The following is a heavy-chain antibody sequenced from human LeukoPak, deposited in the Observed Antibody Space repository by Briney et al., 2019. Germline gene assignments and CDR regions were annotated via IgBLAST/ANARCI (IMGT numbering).Heavy chain of an antibody. CDR3: SVGGSYYAFDY. CDR2: IYYSGST. CDR1: GGSISSGSYY. V-gene: IGHV4-39*07. Sequence: SETLSLTCTVSGGSISSGSYYWGWIRQPPGKGLEWIGSIYYSGSTYYNPSLKSRVTISVDTSKNQFSLKLSSVTAADTAVYYCSVGGSYYAFDYWGQGTLVTVSS. J-gene: IGHJ4*02. D-gene: IGHD1-26*01.